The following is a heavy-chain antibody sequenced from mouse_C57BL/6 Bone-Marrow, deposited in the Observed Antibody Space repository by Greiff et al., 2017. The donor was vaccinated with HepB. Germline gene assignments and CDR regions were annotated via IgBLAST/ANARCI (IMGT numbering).Heavy chain of an antibody. CDR2: INPYNGGT. V-gene: IGHV1-19*01. D-gene: IGHD2-1*01. CDR3: ARGYYGNYNWYYDV. Sequence: VQLQQSGPVLVKPGASVKMSCKASGYTFTDYYMNWVKQSHGKSLEWIGVINPYNGGTSYNQKFKGKATLTVDKSSSTAYMERNSLTSEDSAVYYSARGYYGNYNWYYDVWGTGTTVTVSS. CDR1: GYTFTDYY. J-gene: IGHJ1*03.